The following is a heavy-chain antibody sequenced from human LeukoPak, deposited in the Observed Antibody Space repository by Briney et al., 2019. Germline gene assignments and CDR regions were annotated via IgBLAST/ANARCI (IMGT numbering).Heavy chain of an antibody. CDR1: GGTFSSYA. V-gene: IGHV1-69*06. CDR3: ARGGYCSGGSCYPGHFDY. CDR2: IIPIFGTA. Sequence: ASVKVSCKASGGTFSSYATSGVRQAPGQGREWMGGIIPIFGTANYAQKFQGRVTITADKSTSTAYMELSSLRSEDTAVYYCARGGYCSGGSCYPGHFDYWGQGTLVTVSS. J-gene: IGHJ4*02. D-gene: IGHD2-15*01.